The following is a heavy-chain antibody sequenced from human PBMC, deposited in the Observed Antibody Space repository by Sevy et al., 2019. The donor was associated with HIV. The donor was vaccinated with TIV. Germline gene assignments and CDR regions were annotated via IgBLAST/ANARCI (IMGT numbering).Heavy chain of an antibody. CDR3: TRGLATADTPEYYFDY. D-gene: IGHD5-12*01. J-gene: IGHJ4*02. V-gene: IGHV3-49*03. CDR1: GFTFDDYA. CDR2: ITRNSYEAYGGTT. Sequence: GGSLRLSCTTSGFTFDDYAMSWFRQAPGKGLEWVAFITRNSYEAYGGTTDYAASVKGRFITSRDDSKSVAFLQMNSLKTEDTAVYYCTRGLATADTPEYYFDYWGQGTLVIVSS.